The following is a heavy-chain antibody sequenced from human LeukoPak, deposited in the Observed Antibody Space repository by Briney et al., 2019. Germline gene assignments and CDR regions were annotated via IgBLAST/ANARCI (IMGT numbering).Heavy chain of an antibody. V-gene: IGHV3-30*18. CDR2: ISYDGSNK. D-gene: IGHD3-22*01. Sequence: PGRSLRLSCAASGFTFSSYDMHWVRQAPGKGLEWVAVISYDGSNKYYADSVKGRFTISRDSSKNTLYLQMNSLRAEDTAVYYCAKWAGVYYYDSSGYLSGFDYWGQGTLVTVSS. J-gene: IGHJ4*02. CDR1: GFTFSSYD. CDR3: AKWAGVYYYDSSGYLSGFDY.